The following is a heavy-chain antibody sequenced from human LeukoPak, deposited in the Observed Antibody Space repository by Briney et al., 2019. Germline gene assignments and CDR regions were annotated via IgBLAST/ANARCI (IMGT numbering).Heavy chain of an antibody. CDR3: ARQTDHGDSNY. V-gene: IGHV4-34*01. D-gene: IGHD4-17*01. Sequence: PSDTLSLTCAVYGGPFSGYYWSWIRQPPGKGLEWIGEINHSGSTNYNPTLESRVTISVDTSKNQVSLKLTSVTAADTAVYYCARQTDHGDSNYWGQGTLVTVSS. CDR1: GGPFSGYY. CDR2: INHSGST. J-gene: IGHJ4*02.